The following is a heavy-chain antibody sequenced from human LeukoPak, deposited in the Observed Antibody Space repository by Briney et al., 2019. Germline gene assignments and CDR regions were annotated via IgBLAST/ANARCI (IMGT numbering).Heavy chain of an antibody. J-gene: IGHJ4*02. CDR1: GGSISSSNW. Sequence: SETLSLTCAVSGGSISSSNWWSWVRQPPGKGLEWIGEIYHSGSTNYNPSLKSRVTISVDTSKNQFSLKLSSVTAADTAVYYCARVTYRYSSGWYYFDYWGQGTLVTVSS. V-gene: IGHV4-4*02. D-gene: IGHD6-19*01. CDR3: ARVTYRYSSGWYYFDY. CDR2: IYHSGST.